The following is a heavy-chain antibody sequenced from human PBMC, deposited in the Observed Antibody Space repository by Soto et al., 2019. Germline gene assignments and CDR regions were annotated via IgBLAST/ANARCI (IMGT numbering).Heavy chain of an antibody. CDR1: GGSFSGYY. V-gene: IGHV4-34*01. Sequence: SETLSLTCAVYGGSFSGYYWSWIRQPPGKGLEWIGEINHSGSTNYNPSLKSRVTISVDTSKNQLSLKLSSVTAADTAVYYCARSIAVAGFSYYFDYWGQGTLVTVSS. CDR3: ARSIAVAGFSYYFDY. D-gene: IGHD6-19*01. J-gene: IGHJ4*02. CDR2: INHSGST.